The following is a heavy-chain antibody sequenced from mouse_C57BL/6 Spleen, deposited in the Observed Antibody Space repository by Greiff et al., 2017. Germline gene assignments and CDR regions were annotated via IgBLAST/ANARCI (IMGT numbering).Heavy chain of an antibody. CDR1: GYSITSGYY. CDR2: ISYDGSN. D-gene: IGHD6-2*01. CDR3: ARDFDLYYYAMDY. J-gene: IGHJ4*01. V-gene: IGHV3-6*01. Sequence: EVKLMESGPGLVKPSQSLSLTCSVTGYSITSGYYWNWIRQFPGIKLEWMGYISYDGSNNYNPSLKNRISITRDTSKNQFFLKLNSVTTEDTATYYCARDFDLYYYAMDYWGQGTSVTVSS.